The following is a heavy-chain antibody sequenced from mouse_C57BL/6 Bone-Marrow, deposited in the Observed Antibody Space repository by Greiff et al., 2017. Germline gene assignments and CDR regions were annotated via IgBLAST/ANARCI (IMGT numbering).Heavy chain of an antibody. D-gene: IGHD2-3*01. J-gene: IGHJ4*01. V-gene: IGHV6-3*01. CDR3: TGDGYYLMDY. CDR2: IRLKSDNYAT. CDR1: GFTFSNYW. Sequence: DVMLVESGGGLVQPGGSMKLSCVASGFTFSNYWMNWVRQSPEKGLEWVAQIRLKSDNYATHYAESVKGRFTISSDDSKSSVYLQMNNLRAEDTGIYYCTGDGYYLMDYWGQGTSVTVSS.